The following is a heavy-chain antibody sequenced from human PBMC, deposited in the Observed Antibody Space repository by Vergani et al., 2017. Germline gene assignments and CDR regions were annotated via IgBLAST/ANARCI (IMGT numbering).Heavy chain of an antibody. V-gene: IGHV3-7*01. CDR3: ARDEVGSGSYGYYYYYMDV. J-gene: IGHJ6*03. D-gene: IGHD3-10*01. CDR2: IKQDGSEK. Sequence: EVQLVESGGGLVQPGGSLRLSCAASGFTFSSYWMSWVRQAPGKGLEWVANIKQDGSEKYYVDSVKGRFTISRDNAKNSLYLQMNSLRAEDTAVYYCARDEVGSGSYGYYYYYMDVWGKGTTVTVSS. CDR1: GFTFSSYW.